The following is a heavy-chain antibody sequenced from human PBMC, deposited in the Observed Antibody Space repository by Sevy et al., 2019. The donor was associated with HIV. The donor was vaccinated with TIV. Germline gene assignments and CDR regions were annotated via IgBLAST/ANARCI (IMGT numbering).Heavy chain of an antibody. CDR2: ISYDASNK. CDR1: GFTFSNYG. CDR3: ANDPVFGLLIHKGQDSSHI. D-gene: IGHD3-3*01. V-gene: IGHV3-30*18. J-gene: IGHJ3*02. Sequence: GGSLRLSCEASGFTFSNYGMHWVRQAPGKGLEWVALISYDASNKYYGDSINGRFTISRDNSKNTLYLQMNSLRGEDTAVYYCANDPVFGLLIHKGQDSSHIWGQGTMVTVSS.